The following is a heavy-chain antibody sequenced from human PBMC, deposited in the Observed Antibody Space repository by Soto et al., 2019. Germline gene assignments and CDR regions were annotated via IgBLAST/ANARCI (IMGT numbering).Heavy chain of an antibody. CDR3: AKTRLLWYGELTSQ. Sequence: DTLSLTCTVSGGSISSYYWSWIRQPPGKGLEWIGYIYYSVSTNYNPSLKSRVTISVDTSKNQFSLKLSSVTASYTAVYYCAKTRLLWYGELTSQWGKRTLVTVSS. V-gene: IGHV4-59*01. CDR2: IYYSVST. CDR1: GGSISSYY. D-gene: IGHD3-10*01. J-gene: IGHJ4*02.